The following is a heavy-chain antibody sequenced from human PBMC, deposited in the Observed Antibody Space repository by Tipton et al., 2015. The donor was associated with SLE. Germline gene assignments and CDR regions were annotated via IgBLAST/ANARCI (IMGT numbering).Heavy chain of an antibody. CDR1: GGSLTNYY. J-gene: IGHJ4*02. CDR3: ARSRGGSNFEPPGY. D-gene: IGHD4-23*01. Sequence: TLSLTCSVSGGSLTNYYWNWIRQPPGKGLEWLGYIYYRGTTYYNPSLKSRVTMSVDTSKNQFSLRLTSVTAADTAVYYCARSRGGSNFEPPGYWGQGTLVTVSS. V-gene: IGHV4-59*01. CDR2: IYYRGTT.